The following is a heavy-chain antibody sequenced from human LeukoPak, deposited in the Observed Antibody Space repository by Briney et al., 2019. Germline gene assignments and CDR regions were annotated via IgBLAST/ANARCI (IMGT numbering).Heavy chain of an antibody. Sequence: PSETLSLTCAVSGDSISSSNWWTWVRQPPGKGLEWIGEIYHSGNTNYNPSLKSRVTMSVDKSKNQFSLILNSVTAADTAVYYCARNGGNSDFDYWGQGTLVTVSS. V-gene: IGHV4-4*02. D-gene: IGHD4-23*01. CDR3: ARNGGNSDFDY. J-gene: IGHJ4*02. CDR2: IYHSGNT. CDR1: GDSISSSNW.